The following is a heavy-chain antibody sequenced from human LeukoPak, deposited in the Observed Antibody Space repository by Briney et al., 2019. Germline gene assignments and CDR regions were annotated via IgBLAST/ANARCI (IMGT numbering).Heavy chain of an antibody. J-gene: IGHJ4*02. CDR2: IKQDGSEK. D-gene: IGHD3-3*01. CDR1: GFTFSSYW. V-gene: IGHV3-7*01. CDR3: ARDSWTYYDFWSGTQPGW. Sequence: GGSLRLSCAASGFTFSSYWMSWVRQAPGKGLEWVANIKQDGSEKYYVDSVKGRFTISRDNAKNSLYLQMNSLRAEDTAVYYCARDSWTYYDFWSGTQPGWWGQGTLVTVSS.